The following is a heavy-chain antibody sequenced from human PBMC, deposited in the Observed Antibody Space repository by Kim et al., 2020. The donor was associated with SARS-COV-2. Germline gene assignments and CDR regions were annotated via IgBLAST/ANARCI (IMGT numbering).Heavy chain of an antibody. Sequence: NPSLKSRVTISVDTSNNQFSLKLSSVTVADTAVYYCARHPIADLTSWFDPWGQGTLVTVSS. CDR3: ARHPIADLTSWFDP. D-gene: IGHD6-13*01. J-gene: IGHJ5*02. V-gene: IGHV4-39*01.